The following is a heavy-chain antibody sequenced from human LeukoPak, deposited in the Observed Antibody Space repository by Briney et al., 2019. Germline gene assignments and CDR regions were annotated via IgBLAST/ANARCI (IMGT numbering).Heavy chain of an antibody. CDR1: GFTISDYS. CDR3: ARGDMYYYDSSGGDY. J-gene: IGHJ4*02. CDR2: ISSGGTTI. D-gene: IGHD3-22*01. Sequence: PGGSLRLSCAASGFTISDYSMSWIRQAPGKGLEWVSHISSGGTTIYYADSVKGRFTISRDNARNSLYLEMNSLRAEDTAVYFCARGDMYYYDSSGGDYWGQGTLVTVSS. V-gene: IGHV3-11*04.